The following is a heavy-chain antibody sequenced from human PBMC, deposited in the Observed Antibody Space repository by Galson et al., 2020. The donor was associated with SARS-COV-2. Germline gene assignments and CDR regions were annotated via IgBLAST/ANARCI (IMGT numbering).Heavy chain of an antibody. V-gene: IGHV1-46*01. CDR2: MNPSGGST. CDR3: ARDREYRDGPLGH. CDR1: GYTFSSYY. D-gene: IGHD5-12*01. Sequence: ASVKVSCKASGYTFSSYYIQWVRQAPGQGLEWMGIMNPSGGSTNYAQQFQGRVTMTRDTSTSTVYMELSSLRSEDTAVYYCARDREYRDGPLGHWGQGTLVTV. J-gene: IGHJ4*02.